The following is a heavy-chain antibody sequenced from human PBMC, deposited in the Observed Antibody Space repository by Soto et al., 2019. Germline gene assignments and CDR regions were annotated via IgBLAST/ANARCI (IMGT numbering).Heavy chain of an antibody. V-gene: IGHV1-69*06. Sequence: GASVKVSCKASGGTFSSYAINWVRQAPGQGLEWMGGTFPMFGKANYAQKFQGRVTISADKSTSTAYMELSSLRSEDTAVYYCATVDISTWIDGMDVWGQGTTVTVSS. J-gene: IGHJ6*02. D-gene: IGHD2-2*01. CDR3: ATVDISTWIDGMDV. CDR1: GGTFSSYA. CDR2: TFPMFGKA.